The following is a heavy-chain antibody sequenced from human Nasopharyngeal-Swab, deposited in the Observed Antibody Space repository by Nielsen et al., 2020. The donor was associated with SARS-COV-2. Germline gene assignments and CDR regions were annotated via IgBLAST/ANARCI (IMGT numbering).Heavy chain of an antibody. Sequence: GESLQISCAASGFTFSSYWMHWVRPAPGKGLVWVSRINSDGSSTSYADSVKGRFTISRDNAKNTLYLQMNSLRAEDTAVYYCARVPWQWLVHFDYWGQGTLVTVSS. CDR3: ARVPWQWLVHFDY. CDR1: GFTFSSYW. D-gene: IGHD6-19*01. V-gene: IGHV3-74*01. CDR2: INSDGSST. J-gene: IGHJ4*02.